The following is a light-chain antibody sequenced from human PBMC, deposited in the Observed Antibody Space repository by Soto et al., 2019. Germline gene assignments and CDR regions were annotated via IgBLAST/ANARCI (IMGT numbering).Light chain of an antibody. CDR1: QGVSNY. CDR3: LQHINYPFT. V-gene: IGKV1-17*03. Sequence: DIQMTQAPSAMSASVGERVTITCRASQGVSNYLSWFQQRPGKAPKRLIYGISHLDSGVPSRFSGSGSGTEFSLTISSLQPEDFATYYCLQHINYPFTFGPGTKVDIK. J-gene: IGKJ3*01. CDR2: GIS.